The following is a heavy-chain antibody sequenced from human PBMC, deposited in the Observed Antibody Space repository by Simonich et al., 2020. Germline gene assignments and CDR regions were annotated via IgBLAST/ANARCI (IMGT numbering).Heavy chain of an antibody. D-gene: IGHD7-27*01. Sequence: EVQLVESGGGLVQPGGSLRLSCAASGFTFSSYWRRWVGQAQGKGLEWVANIKQDGSEKYYVDSVKGRLTISRDNAKNSLYLKMNSLRAEDTAVYYCARDGLGTAYYYYMDVWGKGTTVTVSS. CDR2: IKQDGSEK. V-gene: IGHV3-7*01. CDR1: GFTFSSYW. CDR3: ARDGLGTAYYYYMDV. J-gene: IGHJ6*03.